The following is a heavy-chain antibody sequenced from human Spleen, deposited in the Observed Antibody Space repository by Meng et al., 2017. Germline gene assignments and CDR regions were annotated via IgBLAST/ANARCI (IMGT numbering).Heavy chain of an antibody. CDR1: GFTFSSYE. CDR2: ISGSGRTT. Sequence: GESLKISCAASGFTFSSYEMNWVRQAPGKGLEWVSYISGSGRTTYYADSVKGRFTISRDNAKNSMYLQMNSLRADDTAVYYCARDKEVTSSSWHNDAFDIWGQGTMVTVSS. D-gene: IGHD6-13*01. CDR3: ARDKEVTSSSWHNDAFDI. J-gene: IGHJ3*02. V-gene: IGHV3-48*03.